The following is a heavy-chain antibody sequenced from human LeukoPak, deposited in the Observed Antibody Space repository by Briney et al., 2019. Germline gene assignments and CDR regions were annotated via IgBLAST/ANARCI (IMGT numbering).Heavy chain of an antibody. CDR3: ARAGWLLYSGYYYYYGMDV. CDR2: INPNSGGT. J-gene: IGHJ6*02. D-gene: IGHD5-12*01. CDR1: GYTFTGCY. Sequence: EASVKVSCKASGYTFTGCYMHWVRQAPGQGLEWMGWINPNSGGTNYAQKFQGRVTMTRDTSISTAYMELSRLRSDDTAMYYCARAGWLLYSGYYYYYGMDVWGQGTTVTVSS. V-gene: IGHV1-2*02.